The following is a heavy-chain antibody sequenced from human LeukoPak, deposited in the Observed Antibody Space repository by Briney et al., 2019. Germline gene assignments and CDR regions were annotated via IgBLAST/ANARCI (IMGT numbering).Heavy chain of an antibody. Sequence: SETLSLTCAVYGGSFSGYYWSWIRQTPGKGLEWIGYIYDRGTTDYNPSLKSRLMISVDTSKNQFSLNLNSVTAADTAVYYCARGSFYYAMDVWGQGTTVTVSS. CDR1: GGSFSGYY. V-gene: IGHV4-34*09. CDR3: ARGSFYYAMDV. CDR2: IYDRGTT. J-gene: IGHJ6*02.